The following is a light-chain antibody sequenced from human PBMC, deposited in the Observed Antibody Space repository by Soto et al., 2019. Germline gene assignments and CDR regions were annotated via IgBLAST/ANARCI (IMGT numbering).Light chain of an antibody. CDR2: GAS. J-gene: IGKJ2*01. CDR3: QHYNHWPSYT. Sequence: EVVMTQSPATLSVSPGERATLSCRASQSISSNLAWYQQKAGQAHRLLMYGASTRATGVPARFSGSGSGTEFTLTISSLQSEDFAIYYWQHYNHWPSYTFGQGTKLEIK. CDR1: QSISSN. V-gene: IGKV3-15*01.